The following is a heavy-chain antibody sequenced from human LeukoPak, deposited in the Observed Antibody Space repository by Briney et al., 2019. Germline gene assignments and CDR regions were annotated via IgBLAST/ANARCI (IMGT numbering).Heavy chain of an antibody. CDR1: GFTFSSYE. D-gene: IGHD3-22*01. Sequence: GGSLRLSCAASGFTFSSYEMNWVRQAPGKGLEWVSSISSSGDTTHYADSLKGRFTISRDNAKNSLYLQMNSLRAEDTAVYYCLRGDSRDYWGQGTLVTVSS. V-gene: IGHV3-48*03. J-gene: IGHJ4*02. CDR3: LRGDSRDY. CDR2: ISSSGDTT.